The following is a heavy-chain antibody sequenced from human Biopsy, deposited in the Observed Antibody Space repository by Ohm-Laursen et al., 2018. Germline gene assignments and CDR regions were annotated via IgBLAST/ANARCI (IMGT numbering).Heavy chain of an antibody. Sequence: SETLSLTCSVSGGSVSSSNYYWNWIRQTPGKGLEWIGFIYNTERTNYNPSLESRVTMSVDMPKNQFSLKLSSVTAADTAIYYCARGMRSSGWPYFDSWGQGTLVTVSS. V-gene: IGHV4-61*01. CDR2: IYNTERT. D-gene: IGHD6-19*01. J-gene: IGHJ4*02. CDR3: ARGMRSSGWPYFDS. CDR1: GGSVSSSNYY.